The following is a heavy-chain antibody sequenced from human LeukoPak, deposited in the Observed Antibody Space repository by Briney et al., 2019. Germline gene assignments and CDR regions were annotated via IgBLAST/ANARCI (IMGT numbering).Heavy chain of an antibody. J-gene: IGHJ4*02. CDR1: GGSISGYY. D-gene: IGHD5-24*01. CDR2: IYYSGST. CDR3: ARYGDGYKLDY. V-gene: IGHV4-59*01. Sequence: SETLSLTCTVSGGSISGYYWSWIRQPPGKGLEWIGYIYYSGSTNYNPSLRSRVTISGDTSKNQVSLKLSSVTAADTAVYYCARYGDGYKLDYWGQGTLVTVPS.